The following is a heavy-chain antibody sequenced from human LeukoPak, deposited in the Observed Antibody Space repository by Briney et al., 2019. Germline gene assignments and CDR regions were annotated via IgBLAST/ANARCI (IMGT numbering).Heavy chain of an antibody. D-gene: IGHD5-18*01. CDR3: ARALRGYSYGQIDY. CDR1: GFTFSSYA. Sequence: GGSLRLSCAASGFTFSSYAMHWVRQAPGKGLEWVAVISYDGSNKYCADSVKGRFTISRDNSKNTLYLQMNSLRAEDTAVYYCARALRGYSYGQIDYWGQGTLVTVSS. V-gene: IGHV3-30-3*01. J-gene: IGHJ4*02. CDR2: ISYDGSNK.